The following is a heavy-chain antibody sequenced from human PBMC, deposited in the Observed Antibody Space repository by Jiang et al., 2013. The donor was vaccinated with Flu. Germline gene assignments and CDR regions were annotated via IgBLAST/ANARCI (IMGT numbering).Heavy chain of an antibody. D-gene: IGHD4-23*01. Sequence: KPGSSVKVSCKASGGIFNSYAISWVRQAPGQGLEWMGGXTPMFGTANYAQKFQGRVTITADESTSTVHMELSSLRSDDTAVYYCARAPNQEYGGNSVSDYWGQGTLVTVSS. V-gene: IGHV1-69*13. CDR2: XTPMFGTA. CDR1: GGIFNSYA. J-gene: IGHJ4*02. CDR3: ARAPNQEYGGNSVSDY.